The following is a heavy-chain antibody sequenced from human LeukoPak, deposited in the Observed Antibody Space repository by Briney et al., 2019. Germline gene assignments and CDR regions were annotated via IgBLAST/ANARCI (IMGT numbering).Heavy chain of an antibody. CDR3: ARDSGSNYYDSSGSRYYFDY. J-gene: IGHJ4*02. V-gene: IGHV3-23*01. CDR2: ITGSGDTT. CDR1: GFIFRNYA. D-gene: IGHD3-22*01. Sequence: GASLRLSCAASGFIFRNYAMSWVRQAPGKGLEWVSAITGSGDTTYYADSVKGRFTISRDNSKNTLYVEMNTLRAEDTAVYYCARDSGSNYYDSSGSRYYFDYWGQGTLVTVSS.